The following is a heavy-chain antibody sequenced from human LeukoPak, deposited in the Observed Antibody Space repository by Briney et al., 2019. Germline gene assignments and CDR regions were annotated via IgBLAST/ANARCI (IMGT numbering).Heavy chain of an antibody. CDR2: INTNTGNP. CDR3: ARAGRGGKSHAFDI. J-gene: IGHJ3*02. CDR1: GYTFTSYA. V-gene: IGHV7-4-1*02. Sequence: ASVKVSCKASGYTFTSYAMNWVRQAPGQGLEWMGWINTNTGNPTYAQGFTGRFVFSLDTSVSTAYLQISSLKAEDTAVYYCARAGRGGKSHAFDIWGQGTMVTVSS. D-gene: IGHD2-15*01.